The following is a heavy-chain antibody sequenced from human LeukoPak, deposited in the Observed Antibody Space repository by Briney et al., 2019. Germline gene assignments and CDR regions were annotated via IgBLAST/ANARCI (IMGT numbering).Heavy chain of an antibody. CDR1: GYTFTGYY. V-gene: IGHV1-2*02. CDR2: INPNSGGT. J-gene: IGHJ4*02. D-gene: IGHD3-22*01. CDR3: ARAYYDSSGYADY. Sequence: GASVKVSCKASGYTFTGYYMHWVRQAPGQGLEWMGWINPNSGGTNYEQKFQGRVTMTRDTSISTAYMELSRLRSDDTAVYYCARAYYDSSGYADYWGQGTLVTVSS.